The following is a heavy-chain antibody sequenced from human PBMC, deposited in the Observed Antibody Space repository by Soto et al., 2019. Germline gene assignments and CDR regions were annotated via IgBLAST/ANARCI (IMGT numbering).Heavy chain of an antibody. Sequence: PGGSLRLSCAASGFTVSSYGMHWVRQAPGKGLEWVAVISYDGSNKYYADSVKGRFTISRDNSKNTLYLQMNSLRAEDTAVYYCAKAGAPLGYCSGGSCPYYFDYWGQGTLLTVSS. CDR1: GFTVSSYG. CDR3: AKAGAPLGYCSGGSCPYYFDY. J-gene: IGHJ4*02. V-gene: IGHV3-30*18. CDR2: ISYDGSNK. D-gene: IGHD2-15*01.